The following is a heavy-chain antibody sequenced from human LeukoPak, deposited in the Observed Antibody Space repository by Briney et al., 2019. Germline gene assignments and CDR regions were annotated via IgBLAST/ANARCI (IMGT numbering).Heavy chain of an antibody. Sequence: PGGSLRLSCAPSGFSVSSSTMSWVRQAPGRGLEWVSYISSRGNTIYYADSVKGRFTISRDNAKNSPYLQMNSLRAEDTAVYYCASAKYSGYGYGMDVWGQGTTVTVSS. CDR3: ASAKYSGYGYGMDV. CDR2: ISSRGNTI. CDR1: GFSVSSST. J-gene: IGHJ6*02. V-gene: IGHV3-48*04. D-gene: IGHD5-12*01.